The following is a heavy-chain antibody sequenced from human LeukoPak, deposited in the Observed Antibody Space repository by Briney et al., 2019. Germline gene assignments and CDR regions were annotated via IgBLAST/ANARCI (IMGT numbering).Heavy chain of an antibody. CDR3: ARSGDSYGYDYGMDV. CDR2: ISYDGSNE. D-gene: IGHD5-18*01. J-gene: IGHJ6*02. CDR1: GFTFSSYA. V-gene: IGHV3-30-3*01. Sequence: GRSLRLSCAASGFTFSSYAMHWVRQAPGKGLEWVAVISYDGSNEYYADSVKGRFTISRDNSQNTLYLQMNSLRAEDTAVYYCARSGDSYGYDYGMDVWGQGTTVTVSS.